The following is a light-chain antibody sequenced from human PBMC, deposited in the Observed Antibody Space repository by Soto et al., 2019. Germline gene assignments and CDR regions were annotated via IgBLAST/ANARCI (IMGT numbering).Light chain of an antibody. CDR3: QQYDSSPYT. J-gene: IGKJ2*01. CDR1: QSVSSSY. CDR2: GAS. Sequence: EIVLTQSPGTLSLSPRERATLSCRASQSVSSSYLAWYQQKPGQAPRLLIYGASSRATGIPDRFSGSESGTDFTLTISRLEPEDFAVYYCQQYDSSPYTFGQGTKLEIK. V-gene: IGKV3-20*01.